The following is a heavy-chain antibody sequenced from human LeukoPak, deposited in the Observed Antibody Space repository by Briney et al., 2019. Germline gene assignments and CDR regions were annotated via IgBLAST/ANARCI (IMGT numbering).Heavy chain of an antibody. J-gene: IGHJ4*02. D-gene: IGHD3-22*01. V-gene: IGHV3-23*01. CDR2: ISDSGGRT. CDR1: GITLSNYG. Sequence: GGSLRLSCAVSGITLSNYGMSWVRQAPGKGLEWVAGISDSGGRTNYADSVKGRFTISRDNPKNTLYLQMNSLRAEDTAVYFCAKRGVVIRVILVGFHKEAYYFDSWGQGALVTVTS. CDR3: AKRGVVIRVILVGFHKEAYYFDS.